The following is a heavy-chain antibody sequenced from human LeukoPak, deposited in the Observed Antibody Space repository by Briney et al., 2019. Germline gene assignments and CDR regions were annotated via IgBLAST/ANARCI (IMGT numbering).Heavy chain of an antibody. CDR1: GFTFSDYW. CDR2: IEQDGSEK. V-gene: IGHV3-7*01. J-gene: IGHJ4*02. CDR3: ARGSPVDY. Sequence: GGSLRLSCVASGFTFSDYWMTWVRQAPGKGLEWVANIEQDGSEKYYVDSVKGRFTISRDNAKNSLYLQMNTLRAEDTAVYYCARGSPVDYWGQGTLVTVSS.